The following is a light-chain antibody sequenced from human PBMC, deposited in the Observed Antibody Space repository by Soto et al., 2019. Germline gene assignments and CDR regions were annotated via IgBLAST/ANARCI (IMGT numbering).Light chain of an antibody. CDR2: GVA. Sequence: EIVLTQSPGTLSLSPGERATLSCRASQSISSYYLAWYQQKPGQAPRLLIYGVASRATGIPDRFSGSGSGTDFTLTISRLEPEDFAVYYCQQYGSSPRTFGQGTKVEVK. CDR3: QQYGSSPRT. V-gene: IGKV3-20*01. J-gene: IGKJ1*01. CDR1: QSISSYY.